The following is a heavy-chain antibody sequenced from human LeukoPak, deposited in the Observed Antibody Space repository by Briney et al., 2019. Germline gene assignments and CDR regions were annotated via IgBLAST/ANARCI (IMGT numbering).Heavy chain of an antibody. CDR1: GGSISSYY. J-gene: IGHJ6*02. D-gene: IGHD7-27*01. CDR2: IYYSGST. CDR3: ARLELGGGYYYGMDV. V-gene: IGHV4-59*08. Sequence: SETLSLTCTVSGGSISSYYWSWIRQPPGKGLEWIGYIYYSGSTNYNPSLKSRVTISVDTSKNQFSLKLSSVTAADMAVYYCARLELGGGYYYGMDVWGQGTLVTVSS.